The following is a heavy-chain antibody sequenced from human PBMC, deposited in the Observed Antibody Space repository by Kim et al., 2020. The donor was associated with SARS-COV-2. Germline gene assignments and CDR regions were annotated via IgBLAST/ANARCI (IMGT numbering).Heavy chain of an antibody. CDR1: GFNLRTYG. V-gene: IGHV3-30*18. Sequence: GGSLRLSCEASGFNLRTYGINWVRQAPGKGLEWVSVISYDETYKYYADSVKGRFTISRDNSKNTVDLQMNSLRPEDTAVYYCAKVSSPERVYYLGMDVWGQGTTVTVSS. D-gene: IGHD1-1*01. CDR2: ISYDETYK. CDR3: AKVSSPERVYYLGMDV. J-gene: IGHJ6*02.